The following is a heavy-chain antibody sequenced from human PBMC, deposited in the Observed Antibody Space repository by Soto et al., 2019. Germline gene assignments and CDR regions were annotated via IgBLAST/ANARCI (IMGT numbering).Heavy chain of an antibody. CDR2: ISSSSSTI. CDR1: GFTFSSYS. Sequence: PGGSLRLSCAASGFTFSSYSMNWVRQAPGKGLEWVSYISSSSSTIYYADSVKGRFTISRDNAKNSLYLQMNSLRAEDTAVYYCARVADYDFWSGFPRNAFDIWGQGTMVTVSS. D-gene: IGHD3-3*01. V-gene: IGHV3-48*01. J-gene: IGHJ3*02. CDR3: ARVADYDFWSGFPRNAFDI.